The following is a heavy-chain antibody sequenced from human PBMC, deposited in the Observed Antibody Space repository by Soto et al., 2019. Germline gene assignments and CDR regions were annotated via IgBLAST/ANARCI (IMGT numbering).Heavy chain of an antibody. J-gene: IGHJ2*01. V-gene: IGHV3-23*01. CDR3: VGASESSKWYFAL. CDR1: GFTFNNYG. Sequence: GGSLRLSCAASGFTFNNYGMGWVRQAPGKGLEWVSAITRNGGSTYHADSVKGRFTISRDNSMNTVDLQMDSLTAEDTAIYYCVGASESSKWYFALWGRGTLVTVSS. CDR2: ITRNGGST. D-gene: IGHD3-10*01.